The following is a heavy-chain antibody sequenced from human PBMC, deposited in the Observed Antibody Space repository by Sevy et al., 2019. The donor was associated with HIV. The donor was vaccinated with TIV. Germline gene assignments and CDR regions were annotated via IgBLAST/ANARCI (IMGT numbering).Heavy chain of an antibody. Sequence: GGSLRLSCAASGFTLSSYSMHWVRQAPGKGLVWVSRINRDGSSTSYADSVKGRFTISRDNAKNTLYLQMNSLRAEDTAVYYCARDSGDIVVVPAGGPWGQGSLVTVSS. D-gene: IGHD2-2*01. CDR2: INRDGSST. V-gene: IGHV3-74*01. CDR1: GFTLSSYS. J-gene: IGHJ5*02. CDR3: ARDSGDIVVVPAGGP.